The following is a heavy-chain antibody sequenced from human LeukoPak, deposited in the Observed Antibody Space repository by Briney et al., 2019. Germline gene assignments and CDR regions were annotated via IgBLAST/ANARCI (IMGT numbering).Heavy chain of an antibody. V-gene: IGHV4-59*01. CDR2: IYYSGST. D-gene: IGHD3-22*01. CDR3: TRGSIAYYYMDV. CDR1: GGSFSGYY. J-gene: IGHJ6*03. Sequence: KPSETLSLTCAVYGGSFSGYYWSWIRQPPGKGLEWIGNIYYSGSTNYNPSLKSRVTISVDTSKNQFSLKLSSVTAADTAVYYYTRGSIAYYYMDVWGKGTTVTISS.